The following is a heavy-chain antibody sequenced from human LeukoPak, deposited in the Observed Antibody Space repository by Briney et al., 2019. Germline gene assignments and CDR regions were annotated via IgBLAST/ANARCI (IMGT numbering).Heavy chain of an antibody. Sequence: PGGSLRLSCAASGFTFSSYAMSWVRQAPGKGLEWVSAISGSGGSTYYADSVKGRFTISRDNAKSSLYLQMNSLRAEDTAVYYCARDLGHPRSTYYYGSGPDYWGQGTLVTVSS. V-gene: IGHV3-23*01. D-gene: IGHD3-10*01. CDR3: ARDLGHPRSTYYYGSGPDY. J-gene: IGHJ4*02. CDR1: GFTFSSYA. CDR2: ISGSGGST.